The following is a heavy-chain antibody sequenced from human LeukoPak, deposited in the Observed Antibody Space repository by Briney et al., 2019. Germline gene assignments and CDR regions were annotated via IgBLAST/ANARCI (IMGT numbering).Heavy chain of an antibody. CDR3: VIGGDSSTSYHRCFDY. CDR2: FYPGGSDT. J-gene: IGHJ4*02. D-gene: IGHD2-2*01. Sequence: GESLKISCKGSGDRSTNYWNGWGRQMPGKGVEWMGLFYPGGSDTRYSPSFQGPVTISADKSISTAYLQWSSLKAADTAMYYCVIGGDSSTSYHRCFDYWGQGTLVTVSS. CDR1: GDRSTNYW. V-gene: IGHV5-51*01.